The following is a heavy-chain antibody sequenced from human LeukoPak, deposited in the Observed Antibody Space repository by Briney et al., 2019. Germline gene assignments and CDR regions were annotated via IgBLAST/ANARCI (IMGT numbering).Heavy chain of an antibody. J-gene: IGHJ4*02. D-gene: IGHD2-2*01. V-gene: IGHV4-4*02. Sequence: SETLSLTCAVSGGSISSSNWWSWVRQPPGEGLEWIGEIYHSGSTNYNPSLKSRVTISVDKSKNQFSLKLSSVTAADTAVYYCARGRGYCSSTSCQQTPPHFDYWGQGTLVTVSS. CDR2: IYHSGST. CDR3: ARGRGYCSSTSCQQTPPHFDY. CDR1: GGSISSSNW.